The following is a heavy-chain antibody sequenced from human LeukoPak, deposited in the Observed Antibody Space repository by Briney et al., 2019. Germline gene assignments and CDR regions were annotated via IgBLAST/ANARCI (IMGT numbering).Heavy chain of an antibody. CDR3: ASRPADSTWYGVFDY. J-gene: IGHJ4*02. CDR1: GASIDSHY. Sequence: SETLSLTCSVSGASIDSHYWSWIRQSPGKGLEWIGYVFNGGSTNYNPSLNSRVTMSLDTSRAQFSLRLSSVTAADTAIYYCASRPADSTWYGVFDYWSQGTLVTVSS. V-gene: IGHV4-59*11. CDR2: VFNGGST. D-gene: IGHD6-13*01.